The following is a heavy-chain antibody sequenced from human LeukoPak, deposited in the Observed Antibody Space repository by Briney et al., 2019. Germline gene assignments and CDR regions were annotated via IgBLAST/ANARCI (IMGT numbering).Heavy chain of an antibody. CDR2: ISSSSSYI. CDR3: AKSMTLQWRGFFDL. Sequence: PGGSLRLSCAASGFTFSSYSMNWVRQAPGKGLEWVSSISSSSSYIYYADSVKGRFTISRDNAKNSLYLQKNSLRADDTAIYYCAKSMTLQWRGFFDLWGRGTHVTVSS. D-gene: IGHD6-19*01. J-gene: IGHJ2*01. V-gene: IGHV3-21*04. CDR1: GFTFSSYS.